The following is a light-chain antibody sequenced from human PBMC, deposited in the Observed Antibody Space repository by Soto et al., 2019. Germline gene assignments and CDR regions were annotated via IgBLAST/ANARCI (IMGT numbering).Light chain of an antibody. Sequence: DIQMTQSPSSLSASVGDRVTITCRASQGISNYLAWYQQKPGKVPKLLIYAASTLQSGVPSRFSGSGYGTDFTLTISSLQPEDVATYYCQTYNSAPHFGPGTKVDIK. V-gene: IGKV1-27*01. CDR1: QGISNY. J-gene: IGKJ3*01. CDR2: AAS. CDR3: QTYNSAPH.